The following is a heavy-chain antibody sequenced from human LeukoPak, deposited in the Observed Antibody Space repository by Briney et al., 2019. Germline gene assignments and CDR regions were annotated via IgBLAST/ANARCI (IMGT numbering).Heavy chain of an antibody. CDR3: GKVSVDTMVRGVIDY. V-gene: IGHV3-53*01. CDR1: GFTLSNNY. J-gene: IGHJ4*02. Sequence: GGSLRLSCAASGFTLSNNYMSWVRQAPGKGLEWVSVIYSGGSTYYADAVKGRFTISRDNSKNTLYLQMNSLRAEDTAVYYCGKVSVDTMVRGVIDYWGQATLVTVSA. CDR2: IYSGGST. D-gene: IGHD3-10*01.